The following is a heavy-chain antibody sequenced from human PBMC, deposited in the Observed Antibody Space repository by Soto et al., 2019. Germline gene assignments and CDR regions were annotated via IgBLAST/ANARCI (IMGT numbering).Heavy chain of an antibody. J-gene: IGHJ4*02. D-gene: IGHD2-15*01. V-gene: IGHV3-72*01. Sequence: PGGSLRLSCAASGFTFSDHYMDWVRQAPAKGLEWVGRTRNRANGYTTEYAASVKGRFTISRDNSKNTLYLQMNSLRAEDTAVYYCAKDYHIYCSGGSCYSSRFDYWGQGTLVTVSS. CDR2: TRNRANGYTT. CDR1: GFTFSDHY. CDR3: AKDYHIYCSGGSCYSSRFDY.